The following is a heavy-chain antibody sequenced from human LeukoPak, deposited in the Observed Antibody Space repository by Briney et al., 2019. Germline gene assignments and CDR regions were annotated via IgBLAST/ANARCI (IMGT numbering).Heavy chain of an antibody. D-gene: IGHD4/OR15-4a*01. CDR1: GGSISSSSYY. J-gene: IGHJ4*02. Sequence: PSETLSLTCTVSGGSISSSSYYWGWIRQPPGKGLEWIGSIYYSGSTYYNPSLKSRVTISVDTSKNQFSRKLSSVTAADTAVYYCARGASGFDYWGQGTLVTVSS. V-gene: IGHV4-39*01. CDR3: ARGASGFDY. CDR2: IYYSGST.